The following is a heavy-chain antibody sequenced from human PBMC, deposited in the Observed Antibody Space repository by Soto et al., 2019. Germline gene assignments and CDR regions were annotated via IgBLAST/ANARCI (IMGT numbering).Heavy chain of an antibody. CDR1: GGCLSRYY. J-gene: IGHJ6*03. D-gene: IGHD3-3*01. Sequence: SETLSLTCAVSGGCLSRYYWSWIRQPPGKGLEWIGYIYYSGSTNYNPSLKSRVTISGDTSKNQFSLKLSSVTAADTAVYYCARHHWSGYDTGIYYYHYYIDVWGKGTKVTV. CDR3: ARHHWSGYDTGIYYYHYYIDV. CDR2: IYYSGST. V-gene: IGHV4-59*08.